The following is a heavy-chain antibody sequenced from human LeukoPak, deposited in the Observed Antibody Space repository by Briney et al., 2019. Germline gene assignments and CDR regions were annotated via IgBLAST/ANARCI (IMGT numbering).Heavy chain of an antibody. CDR2: ISGDGDTT. J-gene: IGHJ4*02. CDR3: ARVPGSYYVDFDY. CDR1: GFTLTTYA. Sequence: GGSLRLSCAASGFTLTTYAMTWVRQAPGKGLEWVSAISGDGDTTYYADSVRGWFTVSKDNSENTLYLQMNSLRAEDTAVYYCARVPGSYYVDFDYWGRGTLVTVSS. V-gene: IGHV3-23*01. D-gene: IGHD3-10*01.